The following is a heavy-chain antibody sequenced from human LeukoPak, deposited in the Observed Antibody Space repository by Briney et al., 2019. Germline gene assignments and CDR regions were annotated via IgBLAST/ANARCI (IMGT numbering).Heavy chain of an antibody. V-gene: IGHV1-69*05. CDR3: ASRMGEQLSYYYYMGV. D-gene: IGHD1/OR15-1a*01. J-gene: IGHJ6*03. CDR2: IIPIFGTA. CDR1: GGTFSSYA. Sequence: SVKVSCKASGGTFSSYAISWVRQAPGQGLEWMGGIIPIFGTANYAQKFQGRVTITTDESTSTAYMELSSLRSEDTAVYYCASRMGEQLSYYYYMGVWGKGTTVTVSS.